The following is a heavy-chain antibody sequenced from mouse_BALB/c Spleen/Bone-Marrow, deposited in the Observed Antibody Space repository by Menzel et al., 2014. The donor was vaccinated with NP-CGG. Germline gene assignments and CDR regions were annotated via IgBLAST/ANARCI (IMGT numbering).Heavy chain of an antibody. CDR1: GYTFTSYT. CDR2: INPSSGYT. J-gene: IGHJ3*01. CDR3: ARGGPFAY. D-gene: IGHD3-3*01. Sequence: VQLVESGAELARPGASVKMSCKASGYTFTSYTIHWVKQRPGQGLEWIGYINPSSGYTNYNQKFKDRATLTADKSSSTAYMQLSSLTSEDSAVYYCARGGPFAYWGRGTLVTVSA. V-gene: IGHV1-4*01.